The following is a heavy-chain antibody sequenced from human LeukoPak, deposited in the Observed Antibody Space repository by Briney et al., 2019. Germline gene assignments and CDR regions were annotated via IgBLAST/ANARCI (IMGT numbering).Heavy chain of an antibody. CDR1: GFTFSSYE. CDR3: AKGNYYDSSAYNWFDP. D-gene: IGHD3-22*01. V-gene: IGHV3-48*03. Sequence: GGSLRLSCAASGFTFSSYEMNWVRQAPGKGLEWVSYISSSGSTIYYADSVKGRFTISRDNSKNTLYLQMYSLRAEDTAVYYCAKGNYYDSSAYNWFDPWGQGTLVTVSS. J-gene: IGHJ5*02. CDR2: ISSSGSTI.